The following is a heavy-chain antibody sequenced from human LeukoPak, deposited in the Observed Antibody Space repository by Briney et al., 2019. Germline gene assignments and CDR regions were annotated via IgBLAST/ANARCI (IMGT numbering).Heavy chain of an antibody. Sequence: SETLSLTCTVSGGSISSHYWSWIRQPAGKGLEYIGRVYPSGSTNDNPSLKGRVAMSVDTSKNQFSLRLNSVTAADTAVYYCAREYCSTAICYPSGGHYDSWGQGTLVTVSS. J-gene: IGHJ4*02. D-gene: IGHD2-2*01. CDR1: GGSISSHY. CDR3: AREYCSTAICYPSGGHYDS. CDR2: VYPSGST. V-gene: IGHV4-4*07.